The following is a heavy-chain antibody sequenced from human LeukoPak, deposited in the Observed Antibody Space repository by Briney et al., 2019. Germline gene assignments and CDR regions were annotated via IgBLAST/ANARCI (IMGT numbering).Heavy chain of an antibody. D-gene: IGHD3-10*01. V-gene: IGHV4-34*01. J-gene: IGHJ6*02. CDR2: INHSGST. CDR1: GGSFSGYY. Sequence: SETLSLTCAVYGGSFSGYYWSWIRQPPGKGLEWIGEINHSGSTNYNPSLKSRVTISVDTSKNQFSLKLSSVTAADTAVYYCARFTVVRGVTYYYGMDVWGQGTTVTVSS. CDR3: ARFTVVRGVTYYYGMDV.